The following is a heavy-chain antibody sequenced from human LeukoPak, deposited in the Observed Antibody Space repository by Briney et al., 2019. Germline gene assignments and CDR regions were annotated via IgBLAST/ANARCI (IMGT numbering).Heavy chain of an antibody. Sequence: PSETLSLTCTVSGGSISSGGYYWSWIRQHPGKGLEWIGYIYYSGSTYYNPSLKSRVTISVDTSKNQFSLKLSSVTAADTAVYYCARGTNAASKVDFDYWGQGTLVTVSS. J-gene: IGHJ4*02. CDR2: IYYSGST. CDR1: GGSISSGGYY. V-gene: IGHV4-31*03. D-gene: IGHD6-25*01. CDR3: ARGTNAASKVDFDY.